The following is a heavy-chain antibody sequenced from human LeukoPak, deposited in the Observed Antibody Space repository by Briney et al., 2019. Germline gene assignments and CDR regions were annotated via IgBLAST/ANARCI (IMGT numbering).Heavy chain of an antibody. V-gene: IGHV1-69*04. J-gene: IGHJ5*02. D-gene: IGHD3-10*01. CDR1: GYTFTGYY. CDR3: ARDRVVRGEGPNWFDP. Sequence: ASVKVSCKASGYTFTGYYMHWVRQAPGQGLEWMGRIIPILGIANYAQKFQGRVTITADKSTSTAYMELSSLRSEDTAVYYCARDRVVRGEGPNWFDPWGQGTLVTVSS. CDR2: IIPILGIA.